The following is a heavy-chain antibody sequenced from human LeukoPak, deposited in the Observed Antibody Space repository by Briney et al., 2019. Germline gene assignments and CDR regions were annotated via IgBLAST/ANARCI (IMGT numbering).Heavy chain of an antibody. CDR1: GFTFDDYA. V-gene: IGHV3-43*02. CDR2: ISGDGGST. D-gene: IGHD6-19*01. CDR3: ASEGGGWPLDY. J-gene: IGHJ4*02. Sequence: SGGSLRLSCAASGFTFDDYAMHWVRQAPGKGLEWVSLISGDGGSTYYADSVKGRFTISRDNSKNSLYLQMNSLRTEDTALHYCASEGGGWPLDYWGQGTLVTVSS.